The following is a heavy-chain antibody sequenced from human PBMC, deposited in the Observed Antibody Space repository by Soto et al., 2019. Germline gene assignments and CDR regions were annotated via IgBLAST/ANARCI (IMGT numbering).Heavy chain of an antibody. D-gene: IGHD2-15*01. Sequence: QVQLVQSGAEVKKPASSVKVSCKASGGTFSSYAISWVRQAPGQGLEWMGGISPIFGTADYAQKFEGRVTITADESTSRPYLQLITVRSVDTPVHSCATHWTVVPSYYYVLDVWGQGTTVTVSS. CDR3: ATHWTVVPSYYYVLDV. CDR2: ISPIFGTA. J-gene: IGHJ6*02. CDR1: GGTFSSYA. V-gene: IGHV1-69*12.